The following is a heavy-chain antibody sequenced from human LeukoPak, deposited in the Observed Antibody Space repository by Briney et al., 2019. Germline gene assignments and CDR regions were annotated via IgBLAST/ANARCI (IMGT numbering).Heavy chain of an antibody. CDR1: GFNFSYFI. Sequence: PGGSLRLSGAASGFNFSYFIMNWVRPAPGKGLGWGSYISSSTGTIYYADSVRGRFTIYRDKAKHSLYLQMNNLRAEHTAVYYGVRSIVVMSAVKPSYFDYWGQGTLVTVS. V-gene: IGHV3-48*01. CDR3: VRSIVVMSAVKPSYFDY. D-gene: IGHD2-2*02. CDR2: ISSSTGTI. J-gene: IGHJ4*02.